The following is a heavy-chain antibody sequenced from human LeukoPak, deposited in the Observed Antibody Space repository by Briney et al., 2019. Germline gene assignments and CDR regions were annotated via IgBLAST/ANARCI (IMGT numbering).Heavy chain of an antibody. CDR1: GFTFSSYA. J-gene: IGHJ4*02. Sequence: PGGSLRLSCAASGFTFSSYAMHWVRQAPGKGLEYVSAISSNRGSTYYANSVKGRFTISRDNSKNTLYLQMGSVRAEDMAVYYCARDSTCVGCFDYWGQGTLVTVSS. V-gene: IGHV3-64*01. D-gene: IGHD5/OR15-5a*01. CDR2: ISSNRGST. CDR3: ARDSTCVGCFDY.